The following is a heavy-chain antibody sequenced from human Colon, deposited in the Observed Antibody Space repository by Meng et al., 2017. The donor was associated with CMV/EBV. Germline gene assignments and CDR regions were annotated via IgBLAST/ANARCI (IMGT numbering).Heavy chain of an antibody. CDR2: ITGSGSSK. Sequence: GESLKISCEVSGVNVRDFAMSWVRQAPGKGLEWVSAITGSGSSKYYADSVTGRFTISRNNAKNSLSLPLNSLTAEDTATYSCVRDRPSTVVLPGPFDFWGQGTMVTVSS. V-gene: IGHV3-23*01. J-gene: IGHJ3*01. CDR3: VRDRPSTVVLPGPFDF. CDR1: GVNVRDFA. D-gene: IGHD2-15*01.